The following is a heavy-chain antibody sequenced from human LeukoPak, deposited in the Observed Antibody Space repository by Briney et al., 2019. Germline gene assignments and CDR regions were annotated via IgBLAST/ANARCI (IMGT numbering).Heavy chain of an antibody. CDR2: INHSGST. V-gene: IGHV4-34*01. Sequence: SETLSLTCAVYGGSFSGYYWSWIRQPPGKGLEWIGEINHSGSTNYNPSLKSRVTISVDTSKNQFSLKLSSVTAADTAVYYCARRPPGSSGWYFQHWGQGTLVTVSS. CDR1: GGSFSGYY. J-gene: IGHJ1*01. D-gene: IGHD6-19*01. CDR3: ARRPPGSSGWYFQH.